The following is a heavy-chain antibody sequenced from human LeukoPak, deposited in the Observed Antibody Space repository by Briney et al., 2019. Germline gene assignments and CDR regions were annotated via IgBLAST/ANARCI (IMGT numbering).Heavy chain of an antibody. J-gene: IGHJ4*02. D-gene: IGHD4-17*01. CDR2: ISSSSSYI. CDR1: GFTFSSYS. CDR3: ARVADYGDLDY. Sequence: GVSLRLSCAASGFTFSSYSMNWVRQAPGEGLEWVSSISSSSSYIYYADSVKGRFTISRDNAKNSLYLQMNSLRAEDTAVYYCARVADYGDLDYWGQGTLVTVSS. V-gene: IGHV3-21*01.